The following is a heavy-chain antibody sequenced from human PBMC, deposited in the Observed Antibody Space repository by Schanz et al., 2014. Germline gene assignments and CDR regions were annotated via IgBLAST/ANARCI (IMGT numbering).Heavy chain of an antibody. CDR3: AKSKSQLPLFDY. CDR1: GFNFKAYA. CDR2: LTEGGGGT. V-gene: IGHV3-23*01. Sequence: EAQLLESGGGLVQPGGSLRLSCAASGFNFKAYAMSWVRQAPGKGLEWVSGLTEGGGGTYYTDAVKGRFTISRDNSNNTLYLQMKSLRAEDTAVYYCAKSKSQLPLFDYWGQGTLVAVSS. D-gene: IGHD2-21*01. J-gene: IGHJ4*02.